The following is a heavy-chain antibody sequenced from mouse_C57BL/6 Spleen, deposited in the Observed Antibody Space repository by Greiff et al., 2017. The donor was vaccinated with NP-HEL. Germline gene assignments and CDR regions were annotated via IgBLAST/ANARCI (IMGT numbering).Heavy chain of an antibody. Sequence: VHVKQSGPELVKPGASVKISCKASGYTFTDYYMNWVKQSHGKSLEWIGDINPNNGGTSYNQKFKGKATLTVDKSSSTAYMELRSLTSEDSAVYYCAGNRGYWGQGTTLTVSS. J-gene: IGHJ2*01. CDR3: AGNRGY. CDR1: GYTFTDYY. V-gene: IGHV1-26*01. D-gene: IGHD2-1*01. CDR2: INPNNGGT.